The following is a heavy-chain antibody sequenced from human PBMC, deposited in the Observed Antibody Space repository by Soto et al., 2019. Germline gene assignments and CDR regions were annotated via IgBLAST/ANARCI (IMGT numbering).Heavy chain of an antibody. Sequence: QVQLVQSGAEVKKPGASVKVSCKVSGYTLTELSMHWVRQAPGKGLEWMGGFDPEDGETIYAQKVQGKVTMTEDTSTDTAYMELSSLRSEDTAVYYCAIGMIVVVISGHYYGMDVWGQGTTVTVSS. CDR1: GYTLTELS. D-gene: IGHD3-22*01. CDR3: AIGMIVVVISGHYYGMDV. CDR2: FDPEDGET. V-gene: IGHV1-24*01. J-gene: IGHJ6*02.